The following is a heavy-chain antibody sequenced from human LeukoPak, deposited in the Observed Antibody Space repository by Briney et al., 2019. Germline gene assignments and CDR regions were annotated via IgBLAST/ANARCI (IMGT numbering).Heavy chain of an antibody. D-gene: IGHD5-18*01. CDR3: VRQGGRGYSYGL. CDR2: IHQSGGT. V-gene: IGHV4-4*02. Sequence: SETLSLTCAVSGGSISSSNWWSWARQSPGKGLEWIGEIHQSGGTNYNPSLKSRVTILVDKSKNQISLKLTSVTAADTAVYYCVRQGGRGYSYGLWGQGTLVSVSS. J-gene: IGHJ4*02. CDR1: GGSISSSNW.